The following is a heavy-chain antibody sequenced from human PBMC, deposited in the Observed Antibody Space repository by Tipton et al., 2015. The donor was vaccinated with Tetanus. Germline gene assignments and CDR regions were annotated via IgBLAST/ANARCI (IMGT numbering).Heavy chain of an antibody. D-gene: IGHD2-15*01. CDR2: INHSGST. V-gene: IGHV4-34*01. CDR1: GGSFSGYY. J-gene: IGHJ4*02. Sequence: TLSLTCAVYGGSFSGYYWSWIRQPPGKGLEWIGEINHSGSTNYNPSLKSRVTISVDTSKNQFSLKLSSVTAADTAVYYCVRGGYCSGGSCYAFDYWGQGPLVTVSS. CDR3: VRGGYCSGGSCYAFDY.